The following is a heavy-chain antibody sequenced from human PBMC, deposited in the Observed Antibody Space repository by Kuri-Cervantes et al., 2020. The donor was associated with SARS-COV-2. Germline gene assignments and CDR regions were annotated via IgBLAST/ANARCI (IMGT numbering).Heavy chain of an antibody. CDR2: INEDGSEK. Sequence: GESLKIPCAASGFMFSRYWMRWGRQAPGKGLEWVANINEDGSEKYYVDSVKGRFTISGDHARNSLFLQMNRLRDEDTAVYYCARGRPSIWASFQHWGQGTLVTVSS. D-gene: IGHD3-16*01. CDR3: ARGRPSIWASFQH. CDR1: GFMFSRYW. V-gene: IGHV3-7*01. J-gene: IGHJ1*01.